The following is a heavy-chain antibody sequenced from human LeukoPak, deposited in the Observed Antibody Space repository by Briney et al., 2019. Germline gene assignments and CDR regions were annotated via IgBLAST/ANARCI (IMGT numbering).Heavy chain of an antibody. V-gene: IGHV3-7*01. CDR1: GFTFSSYW. CDR2: IKQDGREK. J-gene: IGHJ6*03. D-gene: IGHD1-26*01. Sequence: GGSVRLSCAASGFTFSSYWMSWVRQAPGKGLEWVANIKQDGREKYYVDSVKGRFTISRDNAKNSLYLQMNSLRAEDTAVYYCARRGSGSYSTYYYYYYYMDVWGKGTTVTVSS. CDR3: ARRGSGSYSTYYYYYYYMDV.